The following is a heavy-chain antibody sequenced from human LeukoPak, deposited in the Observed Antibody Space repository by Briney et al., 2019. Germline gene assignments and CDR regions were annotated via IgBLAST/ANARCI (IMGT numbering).Heavy chain of an antibody. CDR3: ASGRQLGY. V-gene: IGHV3-7*01. CDR2: IKEDGSEK. CDR1: GFTFSNYW. D-gene: IGHD6-13*01. Sequence: GGSLRLSCAASGFTFSNYWMSWVRQAPGKGLEWVANIKEDGSEKYYGDSVKGRFTISRDNARNSLYLQMNSLRAEDTAVYYCASGRQLGYWGQGTLVTVSS. J-gene: IGHJ4*02.